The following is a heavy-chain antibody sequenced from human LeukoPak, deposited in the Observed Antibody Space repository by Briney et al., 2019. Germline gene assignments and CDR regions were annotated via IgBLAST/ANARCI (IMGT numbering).Heavy chain of an antibody. J-gene: IGHJ4*02. Sequence: SGGSLRLSCAASGFTFSSYWMHWVRQAPGKGLVWVARINEDASTITYADSVRGRFTISRDNAENTLYLQMNSLRAEDTAVYYCARDLVLVMTPGDDFDYWGQGTLVTDSS. CDR1: GFTFSSYW. V-gene: IGHV3-74*01. D-gene: IGHD2-21*01. CDR3: ARDLVLVMTPGDDFDY. CDR2: INEDASTI.